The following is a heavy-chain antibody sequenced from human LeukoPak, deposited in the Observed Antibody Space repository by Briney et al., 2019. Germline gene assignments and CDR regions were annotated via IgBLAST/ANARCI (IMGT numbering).Heavy chain of an antibody. J-gene: IGHJ3*02. Sequence: GASVKVSCKASGYTFTGYYMHWVRQAPGQGLEWMGWINPNSGGTNYAQKFQGRVTMTRDTSISTAYMELSRLRSDDTAVYYCAYPLIVGATGWNDAFDIWGQGTMVTVSS. V-gene: IGHV1-2*02. CDR2: INPNSGGT. D-gene: IGHD1-26*01. CDR1: GYTFTGYY. CDR3: AYPLIVGATGWNDAFDI.